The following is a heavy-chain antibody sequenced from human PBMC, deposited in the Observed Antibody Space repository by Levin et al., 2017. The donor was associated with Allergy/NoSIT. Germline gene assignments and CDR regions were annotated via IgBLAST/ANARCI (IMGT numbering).Heavy chain of an antibody. V-gene: IGHV3-21*01. D-gene: IGHD2-21*01. Sequence: AGGSLRLSCAASGFSFSTYTMNWVRQAPGKGLEWVSSISSSSSHIYQADSVKGRFTISRDNAKNSLYLQMNSLRAEDTAVYYCARLQFENAVALYSHYGMDVWGQGTTVTVSS. CDR3: ARLQFENAVALYSHYGMDV. J-gene: IGHJ6*02. CDR2: ISSSSSHI. CDR1: GFSFSTYT.